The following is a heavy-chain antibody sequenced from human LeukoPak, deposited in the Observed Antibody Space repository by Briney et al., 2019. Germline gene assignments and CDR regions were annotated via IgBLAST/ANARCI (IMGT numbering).Heavy chain of an antibody. CDR2: IYTSGST. D-gene: IGHD3-3*01. J-gene: IGHJ3*02. V-gene: IGHV4-4*07. Sequence: SSETLTLTCTVSGGFISSYYWSWIRQPAGKGLEWIGRIYTSGSTNYNPSLKSRVTMSVDTSKNQFSLKLSSVTAADTAVYYCARVTSEWLLELLGAFDIWGQGTMVTVSS. CDR3: ARVTSEWLLELLGAFDI. CDR1: GGFISSYY.